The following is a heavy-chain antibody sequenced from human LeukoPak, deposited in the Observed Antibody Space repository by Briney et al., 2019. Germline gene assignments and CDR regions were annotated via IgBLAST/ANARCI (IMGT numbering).Heavy chain of an antibody. Sequence: PAGSLTLSCAASGFTFSNYGMHWVRQAPAKGLDWVAVISYDGSNKYYDHYVTSRHTISRDNSKNTLYLQMNSLRAEDSAVYYCTKDRTAGYDGFVDYWGRGTLDRVSS. CDR2: ISYDGSNK. CDR3: TKDRTAGYDGFVDY. CDR1: GFTFSNYG. D-gene: IGHD3-22*01. J-gene: IGHJ4*02. V-gene: IGHV3-30*18.